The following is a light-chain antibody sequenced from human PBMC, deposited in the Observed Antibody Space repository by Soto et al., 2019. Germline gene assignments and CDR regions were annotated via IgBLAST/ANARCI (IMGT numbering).Light chain of an antibody. CDR2: YDD. J-gene: IGLJ3*02. V-gene: IGLV1-36*01. Sequence: QSVLTQPPSVSEAPRQRVTISCSGSRSNIGDNAVNWYQQVPGKAPKLLIYYDDLLPSGVSDRFSGSKSGTSASLAISGLQSEDEADYYCASWDDSLDGWVFDGGTKLTVL. CDR3: ASWDDSLDGWV. CDR1: RSNIGDNA.